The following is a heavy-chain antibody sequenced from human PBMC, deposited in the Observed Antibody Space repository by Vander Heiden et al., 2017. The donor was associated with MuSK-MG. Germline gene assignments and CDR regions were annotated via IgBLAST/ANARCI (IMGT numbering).Heavy chain of an antibody. V-gene: IGHV3-11*04. J-gene: IGHJ6*02. Sequence: QVQLVESGGGLVKPGGSLRLSCAASGFTFSDYYMSWIRQAPGKGLEWVSYISSSGSTIYYADSVKGRFTISRDNAKNSLYLQMNSLRAEDTAVYYCARGSFFRPVTAAAGTRFSDYYYGMDVWGQGTTVTVSS. CDR2: ISSSGSTI. CDR3: ARGSFFRPVTAAAGTRFSDYYYGMDV. D-gene: IGHD6-13*01. CDR1: GFTFSDYY.